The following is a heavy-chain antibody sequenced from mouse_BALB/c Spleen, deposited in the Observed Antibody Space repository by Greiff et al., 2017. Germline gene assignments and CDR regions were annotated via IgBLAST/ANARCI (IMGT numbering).Heavy chain of an antibody. Sequence: DVKLQESGPSLVKPSQTLSLTCSVTGDSITSGYWNWIRKFPGNKLEYMGYISYSGSTYYNPSLKSRISITRDTSKNQYYLQLNSVTTEDTATYYCARSYYYGSRYWYFDVWGAGTTVTVSS. CDR1: GDSITSGY. J-gene: IGHJ1*01. D-gene: IGHD1-1*01. V-gene: IGHV3-8*02. CDR2: ISYSGST. CDR3: ARSYYYGSRYWYFDV.